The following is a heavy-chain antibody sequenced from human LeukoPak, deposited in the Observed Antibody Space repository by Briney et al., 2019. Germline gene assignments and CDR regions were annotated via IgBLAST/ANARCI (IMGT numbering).Heavy chain of an antibody. V-gene: IGHV3-33*01. CDR3: ARGSDFSGWYFFFDY. CDR1: GFTFSSYG. J-gene: IGHJ4*02. CDR2: IWYDGSNK. Sequence: GGSLRLSCAASGFTFSSYGMHWVRQAPGKGLEWVAVIWYDGSNKYYADSVKDRFTISRDNSKNTLYLQMNSLRAEDTAVCYCARGSDFSGWYFFFDYWGQGTLVTVSS. D-gene: IGHD6-19*01.